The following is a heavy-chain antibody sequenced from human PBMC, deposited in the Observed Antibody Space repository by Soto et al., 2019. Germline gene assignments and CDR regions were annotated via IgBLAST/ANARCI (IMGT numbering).Heavy chain of an antibody. CDR3: ARTPGVTTVIRAFDH. D-gene: IGHD4-4*01. CDR2: ISGSGSST. V-gene: IGHV3-23*01. CDR1: GFTFNKHA. J-gene: IGHJ4*02. Sequence: EVELLQSGGGLVQPGGSLRLSCVASGFTFNKHALAWVRQAPGKGLEWVSAISGSGSSTYDSDSVKGRFTISRDNSYNTLYLQMNSLRAEDTAIYYCARTPGVTTVIRAFDHWGQGTPVTVSS.